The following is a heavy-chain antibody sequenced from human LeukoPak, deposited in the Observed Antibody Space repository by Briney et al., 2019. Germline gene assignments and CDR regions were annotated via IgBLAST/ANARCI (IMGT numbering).Heavy chain of an antibody. V-gene: IGHV4-39*07. Sequence: SETLSLTCTVSGGSISSSSYYWGWIRQPPGKGLEWIGSVYHSGSTYYNPSLKSRVTISVDTSKNQFSLNLSSVTAADTAVYYCARGLELGYCSGASCYIWFDPWGQGTLVTVSS. D-gene: IGHD2-2*02. J-gene: IGHJ5*02. CDR3: ARGLELGYCSGASCYIWFDP. CDR1: GGSISSSSYY. CDR2: VYHSGST.